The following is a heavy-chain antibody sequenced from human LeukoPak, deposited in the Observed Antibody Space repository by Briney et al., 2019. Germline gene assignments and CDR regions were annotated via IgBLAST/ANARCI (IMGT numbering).Heavy chain of an antibody. CDR1: GGSISSYY. CDR2: IYYSVST. V-gene: IGHV4-59*08. CDR3: ARHGYCSCGSCYCDY. Sequence: SETLSLTCIVSGGSISSYYWSWIRQPPGSGLEWIAYIYYSVSTDYNPSFKSRLAIPVDTFNNAVFLKLSSVAAANTAEYYCARHGYCSCGSCYCDYWGQGTLVTFAT. D-gene: IGHD2-15*01. J-gene: IGHJ4*02.